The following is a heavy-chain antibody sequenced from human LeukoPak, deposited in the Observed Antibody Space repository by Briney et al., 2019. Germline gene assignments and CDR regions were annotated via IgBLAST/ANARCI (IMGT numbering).Heavy chain of an antibody. V-gene: IGHV3-33*01. J-gene: IGHJ4*02. CDR2: TWYDGSSN. CDR1: GFILNNYG. CDR3: AGDPSDYGDYMFDY. D-gene: IGHD4-17*01. Sequence: GGSLRLSCAMSGFILNNYGMHWVRQPPGKGLEWVAFTWYDGSSNYYADSVAGRFTISRNNSKKKVFLQMNNVRVEDTAVYYCAGDPSDYGDYMFDYWGQGTLVTVSS.